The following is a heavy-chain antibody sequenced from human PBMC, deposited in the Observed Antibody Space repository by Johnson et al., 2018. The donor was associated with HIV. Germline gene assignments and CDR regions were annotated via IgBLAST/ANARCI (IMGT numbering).Heavy chain of an antibody. V-gene: IGHV3-30*04. CDR1: GFSLSSYA. Sequence: QVQLVESGGGVVQPGRSLRLSCAASGFSLSSYAMHWVRQAPGKGLEWVAVISYDGSNKYYADSVKGRFTISRDNSKNTMSLQMNSLRTEDTAVYYCAKGPYGSGWHEMSHYTFDIWGRGTMVTVSS. D-gene: IGHD6-19*01. CDR2: ISYDGSNK. CDR3: AKGPYGSGWHEMSHYTFDI. J-gene: IGHJ3*02.